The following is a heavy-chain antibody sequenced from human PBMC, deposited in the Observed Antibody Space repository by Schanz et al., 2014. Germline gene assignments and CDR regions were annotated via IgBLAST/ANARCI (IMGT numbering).Heavy chain of an antibody. CDR3: ARDRRCFGRDDLYYFDS. CDR2: ISAYNGNT. CDR1: GYTFTSYG. D-gene: IGHD3-10*01. J-gene: IGHJ4*02. Sequence: QVQLVQSGAEVKKPGASVKVSCKASGYTFTSYGISWVRQAPGQGLEWMGWISAYNGNTKYPQKLQGRITMATDTSTSAAYMTLTDMRSDDTAVYYCARDRRCFGRDDLYYFDSWGQGTLVTVSS. V-gene: IGHV1-18*01.